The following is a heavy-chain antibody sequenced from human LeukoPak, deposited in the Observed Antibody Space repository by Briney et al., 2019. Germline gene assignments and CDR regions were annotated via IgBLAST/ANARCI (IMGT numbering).Heavy chain of an antibody. D-gene: IGHD1-26*01. V-gene: IGHV3-48*01. Sequence: GGSLRLSCAASGFTFSSYSMNWVRQAPGKGLEWVSYISSSSSTIHYADSVKGRFTISRDNAKNSLYLQMNSLRAEDTAVYYCASQKTRWELLGYWDQGTLVTVSS. CDR3: ASQKTRWELLGY. J-gene: IGHJ4*02. CDR2: ISSSSSTI. CDR1: GFTFSSYS.